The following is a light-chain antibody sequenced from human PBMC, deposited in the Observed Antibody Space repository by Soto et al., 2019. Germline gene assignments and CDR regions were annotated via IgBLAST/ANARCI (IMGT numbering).Light chain of an antibody. J-gene: IGLJ2*01. CDR3: CSYAGSYNVV. V-gene: IGLV2-11*01. CDR1: SSDVGGYNY. Sequence: QSALTQPRSVSGSPGQSVTISCTGTSSDVGGYNYVSWYQHHPGKAPKFMLYDVSKRPSGVPDRFSGSKSGNTASLTISGLQAEDEADYYCCSYAGSYNVVFGGGTKLTVL. CDR2: DVS.